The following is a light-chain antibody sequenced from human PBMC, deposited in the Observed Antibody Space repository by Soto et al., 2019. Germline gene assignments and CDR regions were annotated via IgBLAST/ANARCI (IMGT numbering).Light chain of an antibody. CDR1: HPINKW. V-gene: IGKV1D-16*01. CDR2: TTS. Sequence: DIEMTQSPSSLSASVGDRVSITCRAGHPINKWLAWYQQKPNQAPRSLIYTTSIRQSGVPSRFSGSGSGTDFTLTITSLQPEDFATYFCQQYANYPLTFGQGTRLDI. CDR3: QQYANYPLT. J-gene: IGKJ5*01.